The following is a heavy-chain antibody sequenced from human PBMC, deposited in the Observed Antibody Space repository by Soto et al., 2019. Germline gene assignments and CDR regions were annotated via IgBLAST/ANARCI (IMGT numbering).Heavy chain of an antibody. D-gene: IGHD6-19*01. CDR3: ARGEGYRPGIAVAGTEDY. CDR1: GFTVSSNY. Sequence: EVQLVESGGGLIQPGGSLRLSCAASGFTVSSNYMSWVRQAPGKGREWVSVIYSGGSTYYADSVKGRFTISRDNYKNTLYLQMNILRAEDTAVYYCARGEGYRPGIAVAGTEDYWGQGTLVTVSS. J-gene: IGHJ4*02. V-gene: IGHV3-53*01. CDR2: IYSGGST.